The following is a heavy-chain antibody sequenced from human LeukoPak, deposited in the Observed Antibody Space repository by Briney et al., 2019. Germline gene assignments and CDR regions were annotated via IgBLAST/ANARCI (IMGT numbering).Heavy chain of an antibody. CDR3: ARDYVVRLGDYMDV. CDR2: ISSSGSHT. CDR1: GFIFRNYA. J-gene: IGHJ6*03. Sequence: PGRSLRLSCAASGFIFRNYAIHWVRQAPGKGLEWVATISSSGSHTYYADSVKGRFTISRDNSRTTLDLQMNSLRPGDTAVYYCARDYVVRLGDYMDVWGNGTTVIVSS. V-gene: IGHV3-30*01. D-gene: IGHD3-10*01.